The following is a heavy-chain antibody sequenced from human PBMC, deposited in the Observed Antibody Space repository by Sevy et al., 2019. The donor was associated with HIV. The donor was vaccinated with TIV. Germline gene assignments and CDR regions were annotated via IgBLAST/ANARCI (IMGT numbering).Heavy chain of an antibody. J-gene: IGHJ6*02. D-gene: IGHD2-2*01. CDR3: ARQREDIIVIPAAFYGMDV. CDR2: IFYSGSP. Sequence: SETLSLTCTVSGVSIRSSGYYWGWIRQPPGKGLEWIGSIFYSGSPNYNPSLKSRVTISVDTSKNQFSLKLSSVTAADTAVYYCARQREDIIVIPAAFYGMDVWGQGTTVPVSS. CDR1: GVSIRSSGYY. V-gene: IGHV4-39*01.